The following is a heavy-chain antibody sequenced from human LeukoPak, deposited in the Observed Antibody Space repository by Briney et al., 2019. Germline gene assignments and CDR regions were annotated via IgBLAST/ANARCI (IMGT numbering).Heavy chain of an antibody. V-gene: IGHV1-18*01. CDR2: ISAYNGNT. J-gene: IGHJ3*02. Sequence: ASVKVSCKASGYTFTSYGISWVRQAPGQGLEWMGWISAYNGNTNYAQKLQGRVTMTTDTSTSTACMELRSLRSDDTAVYYCARDTMVRGVISDAFDIWGQGTMVTVSS. CDR1: GYTFTSYG. D-gene: IGHD3-10*01. CDR3: ARDTMVRGVISDAFDI.